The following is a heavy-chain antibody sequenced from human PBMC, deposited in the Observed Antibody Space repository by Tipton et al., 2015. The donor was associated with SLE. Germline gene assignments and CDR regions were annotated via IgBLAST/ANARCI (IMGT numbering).Heavy chain of an antibody. CDR3: SKGAMVQGVSGWFDP. J-gene: IGHJ5*02. D-gene: IGHD3-10*01. CDR2: ISSSGSTI. CDR1: GFTFSSYD. V-gene: IGHV3-48*03. Sequence: GSLRFSCAASGFTFSSYDMHWVRLAPGKGLEWVSYISSSGSTIYYADSVKGRFTISRDNAKNSLYLQMNSLRAEDTAVYYCSKGAMVQGVSGWFDPWGQGTLVTVSS.